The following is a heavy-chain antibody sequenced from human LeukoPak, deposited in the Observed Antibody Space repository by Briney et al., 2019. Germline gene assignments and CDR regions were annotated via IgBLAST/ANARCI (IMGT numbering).Heavy chain of an antibody. J-gene: IGHJ6*03. CDR2: ISSSGSTI. V-gene: IGHV3-48*03. CDR1: GFTFSSYE. Sequence: GGSLRLSCAASGFTFSSYEMNWVRQAPGKGLEWVSYISSSGSTIYYADSVKGRFTIPRDNAKNSLYLQMNSLRAEDTAVYYCARENYYDSSGYYYVGYYYYYMDVWGKGTTVTVSS. CDR3: ARENYYDSSGYYYVGYYYYYMDV. D-gene: IGHD3-22*01.